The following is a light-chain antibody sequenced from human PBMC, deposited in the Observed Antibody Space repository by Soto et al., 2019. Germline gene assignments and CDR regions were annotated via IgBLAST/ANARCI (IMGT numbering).Light chain of an antibody. CDR3: QQYGSVRGT. J-gene: IGKJ1*01. CDR2: GAS. CDR1: KSVSSSY. V-gene: IGKV3-20*01. Sequence: EIVLTQSPGTLSLSPGERATLSCRASKSVSSSYLAWYQQKPGQAPRLLIYGASSRATGIPDRFSGSGYGIDVTLTISRLEPEDFSVYYCQQYGSVRGTFGQGTKVEIK.